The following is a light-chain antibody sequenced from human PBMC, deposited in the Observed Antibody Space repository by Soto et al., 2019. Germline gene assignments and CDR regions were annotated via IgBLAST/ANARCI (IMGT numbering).Light chain of an antibody. CDR2: GAS. J-gene: IGKJ5*01. V-gene: IGKV3-20*01. CDR1: QNVSSSY. Sequence: EIVLTQSPCTLSLCPGERTTVAWRVSQNVSSSYLAWYQQKPGQAPRLLFYGASSRATGIPDRFSGRGSRTDFTLTISSLQPEDFATYYCQQSYSTPLPFGQGTRLEIK. CDR3: QQSYSTPLP.